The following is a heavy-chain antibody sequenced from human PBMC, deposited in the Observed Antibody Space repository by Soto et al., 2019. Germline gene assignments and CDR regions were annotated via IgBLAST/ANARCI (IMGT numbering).Heavy chain of an antibody. J-gene: IGHJ6*02. V-gene: IGHV3-74*01. CDR3: ARAFGYCSGGSCSIHYYCYYGMDG. CDR1: GFTFSSYW. D-gene: IGHD2-15*01. Sequence: EVQLVESGGGLVQPGGSLRLSCAASGFTFSSYWMHWVRQAPGKGLVWVSRINSDGSSTSYADSVKGRFTISRDNAKNTLYLQMNSLRAEDTAVYYCARAFGYCSGGSCSIHYYCYYGMDGWRQGSTVTVSS. CDR2: INSDGSST.